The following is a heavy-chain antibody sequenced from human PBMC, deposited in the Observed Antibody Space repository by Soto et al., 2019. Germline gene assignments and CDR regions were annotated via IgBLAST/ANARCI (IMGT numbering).Heavy chain of an antibody. Sequence: EVQLLESGGGLVQPGGSLRLSCAASGFTFRSYAMNWVRQAPGKGLEWVAGSSGSGGTTYHADSVKGRFNISRDNSKNALFLEMNSLTAQDTAVYYCTTEPYSIFVLGTFHHWGQGALVIVSS. CDR1: GFTFRSYA. J-gene: IGHJ4*02. CDR3: TTEPYSIFVLGTFHH. V-gene: IGHV3-23*01. CDR2: SSGSGGTT. D-gene: IGHD3-3*02.